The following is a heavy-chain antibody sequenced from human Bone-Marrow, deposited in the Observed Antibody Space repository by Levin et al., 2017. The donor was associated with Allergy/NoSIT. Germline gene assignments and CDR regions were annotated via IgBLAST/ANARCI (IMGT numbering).Heavy chain of an antibody. D-gene: IGHD3-22*01. V-gene: IGHV3-30*18. CDR2: ISYDGSNE. Sequence: SCAASGFTFSNYGMHWVRQAPGKGLEWVAIISYDGSNEYYADSVKGRFTISRDISKNTLYLQMNSLRAEDTAVYYCAKGHYYDSSDSYSYLDSWGQGTLVTVSS. CDR1: GFTFSNYG. J-gene: IGHJ4*02. CDR3: AKGHYYDSSDSYSYLDS.